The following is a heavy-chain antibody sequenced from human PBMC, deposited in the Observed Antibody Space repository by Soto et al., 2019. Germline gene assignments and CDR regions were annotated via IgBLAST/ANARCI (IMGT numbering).Heavy chain of an antibody. CDR2: IVVGGGIT. J-gene: IGHJ6*02. V-gene: IGHV1-58*01. CDR3: AADWHYGSGSYYAYYYGMDV. D-gene: IGHD3-10*01. Sequence: QMQLVQSGPEVKKPGTSVKVSCKASGFTFTSSALQWVRQARGQRLEWIGWIVVGGGITNYAQKFQERVTITRDMSTSTAYMELRRLRSEDTAVYYCAADWHYGSGSYYAYYYGMDVWGQGTTVTVSS. CDR1: GFTFTSSA.